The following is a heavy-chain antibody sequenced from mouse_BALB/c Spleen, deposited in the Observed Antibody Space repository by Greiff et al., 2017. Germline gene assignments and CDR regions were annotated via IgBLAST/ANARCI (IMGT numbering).Heavy chain of an antibody. CDR1: GYSFTSYV. CDR2: INPYNDGT. Sequence: VQLQQSGPELVTPGASVTMSCKASGYSFTSYVMHWVKQKPGQGLEWIGYINPYNDGTKYNEKFKGKATLTSDNSSSTAYMELSSLTSEDSAVYYCAREVRRAWFAYWGQGTLVTVSA. J-gene: IGHJ3*01. D-gene: IGHD2-14*01. CDR3: AREVRRAWFAY. V-gene: IGHV1-14*01.